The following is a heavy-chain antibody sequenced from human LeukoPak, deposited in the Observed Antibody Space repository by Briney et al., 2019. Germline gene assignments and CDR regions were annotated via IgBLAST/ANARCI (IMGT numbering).Heavy chain of an antibody. D-gene: IGHD3-10*01. CDR1: GFTFDDYG. Sequence: GGSLRLSCAASGFTFDDYGMSWVRQAPGKGLEWVSGINWNGGSTGYADSVKGRSTISRDNAKNSLYLQMNSLRAEDTALYYCARDSVPMVRGVPTHWFDPWGQGTLVTVSS. CDR3: ARDSVPMVRGVPTHWFDP. CDR2: INWNGGST. V-gene: IGHV3-20*04. J-gene: IGHJ5*02.